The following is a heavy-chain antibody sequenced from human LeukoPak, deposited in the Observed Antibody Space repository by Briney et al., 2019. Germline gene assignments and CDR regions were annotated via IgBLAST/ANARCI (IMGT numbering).Heavy chain of an antibody. V-gene: IGHV3-33*01. D-gene: IGHD3-10*01. CDR2: IWYDGSNK. CDR3: AREQPPQRGSGSYPNWFDP. J-gene: IGHJ5*02. Sequence: GGSLRLSCAASGFTFSSYGMHWARQAPGKGLEWVAVIWYDGSNKYYADSVKGRFTISRDNSKNTLYLQMNSLRAEDTAVYYCAREQPPQRGSGSYPNWFDPWGQGTLVTVSS. CDR1: GFTFSSYG.